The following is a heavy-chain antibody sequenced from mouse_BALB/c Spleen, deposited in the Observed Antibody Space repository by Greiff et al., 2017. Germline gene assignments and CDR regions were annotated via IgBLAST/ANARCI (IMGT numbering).Heavy chain of an antibody. J-gene: IGHJ3*01. V-gene: IGHV1-7*01. CDR3: ARSDYDLAWFAY. CDR2: INPSTGYT. CDR1: GYTFTSYW. D-gene: IGHD2-4*01. Sequence: LVESGAELAKPGASVKMSCKASGYTFTSYWMHWVKQRPGQGLEWIGYINPSTGYTEYNQKFKDKATLTADKSSSTAYMQLSSLTSEDSAVYYCARSDYDLAWFAYWGQGTLVTVSA.